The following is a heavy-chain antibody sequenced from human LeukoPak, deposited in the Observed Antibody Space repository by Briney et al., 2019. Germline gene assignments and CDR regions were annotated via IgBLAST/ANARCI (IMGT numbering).Heavy chain of an antibody. V-gene: IGHV3-23*01. CDR3: AKLKYSSGYFDY. CDR2: ISGSGGST. D-gene: IGHD3-22*01. Sequence: GGSLRLSCAASGFTFSSYAMGWVRQAPGKGLEWVSAISGSGGSTYYADSVKGRFTISRDNSKNTLYLQMNSLRAEDTAVYYCAKLKYSSGYFDYWGQGTLVTVSS. CDR1: GFTFSSYA. J-gene: IGHJ4*02.